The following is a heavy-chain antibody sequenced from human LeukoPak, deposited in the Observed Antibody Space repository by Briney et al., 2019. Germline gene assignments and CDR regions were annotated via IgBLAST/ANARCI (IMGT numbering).Heavy chain of an antibody. CDR3: AKMGYCSGGSCSCFDY. J-gene: IGHJ4*02. D-gene: IGHD2-15*01. CDR1: GGSISSYY. V-gene: IGHV4-59*08. CDR2: IFYSGST. Sequence: SETLSLTCTVSGGSISSYYWSWIRQPPGKGLEWIGYIFYSGSTNYNPSLKSRVTISVDTSKNQFSLKLRSVTAADTAVYYCAKMGYCSGGSCSCFDYWGQGTLVTVSS.